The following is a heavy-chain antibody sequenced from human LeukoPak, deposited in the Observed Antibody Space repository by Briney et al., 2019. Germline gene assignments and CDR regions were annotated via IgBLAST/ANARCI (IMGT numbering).Heavy chain of an antibody. CDR3: ATVLDDYVWGSYRPFDY. CDR1: GYTFTGYY. CDR2: FDPEDGET. Sequence: GASVKVSCKASGYTFTGYYVHWVRQAPGKGLEWMGGFDPEDGETIYAQKFQGRVTMTEDTSTDTAYMELSSLRSEDTAVYYCATVLDDYVWGSYRPFDYWGQGTLVTVSS. D-gene: IGHD3-16*02. V-gene: IGHV1-24*01. J-gene: IGHJ4*02.